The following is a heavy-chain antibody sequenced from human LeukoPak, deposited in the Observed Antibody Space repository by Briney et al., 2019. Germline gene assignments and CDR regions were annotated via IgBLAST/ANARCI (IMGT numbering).Heavy chain of an antibody. Sequence: GGSLRLSCEASGFAVSTNFMAWVRQTPEKGLEWVSLMYSGGNTYYAESVKGRFTISRDSSKDTLHLQMNSLSAEDTAVYYCARDTDYYGSGRHGYFDHWGQGTLVTVSS. V-gene: IGHV3-66*01. CDR2: MYSGGNT. CDR1: GFAVSTNF. CDR3: ARDTDYYGSGRHGYFDH. D-gene: IGHD3-10*01. J-gene: IGHJ1*01.